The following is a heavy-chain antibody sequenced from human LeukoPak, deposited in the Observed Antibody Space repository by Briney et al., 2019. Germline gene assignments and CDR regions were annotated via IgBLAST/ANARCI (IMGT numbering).Heavy chain of an antibody. J-gene: IGHJ4*02. CDR2: ISYDGSNA. D-gene: IGHD6-19*01. CDR1: GLTFRSSA. V-gene: IGHV3-30-3*01. CDR3: ARDRFSSGAAYFDD. Sequence: GGSLRLSCAASGLTFRSSAMHWVRPAPGKGLEWVAVISYDGSNAYSADSVKGRFTISRDNSKNTLYLQMNSLRGEDTAVYYCARDRFSSGAAYFDDWGQGTLVTVSS.